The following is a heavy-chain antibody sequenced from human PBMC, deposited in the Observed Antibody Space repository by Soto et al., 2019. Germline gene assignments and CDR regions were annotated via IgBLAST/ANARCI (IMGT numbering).Heavy chain of an antibody. CDR1: GFTFSSYG. CDR2: ISYDGSNK. V-gene: IGHV3-30*18. CDR3: AKDLWIFGVVMNQFDY. J-gene: IGHJ4*02. Sequence: QVQLVESGGGVVQPGRSLRLSCAASGFTFSSYGMHWVRQAPGKGLEWVAVISYDGSNKYYADSVKGRFTISRDNSQNTLYLQMNSLRAEDTAVYYCAKDLWIFGVVMNQFDYWGQGTLVTVSS. D-gene: IGHD3-3*01.